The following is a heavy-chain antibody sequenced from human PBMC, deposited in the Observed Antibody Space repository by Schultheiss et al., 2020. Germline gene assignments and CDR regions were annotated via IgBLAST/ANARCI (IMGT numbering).Heavy chain of an antibody. CDR2: ISYDGSNK. Sequence: GGSLRLSCEASGFTFSDYGMTWVRQAPGKGLEWVAVISYDGSNKYYADSVKGRFTISRDNSKNTLYLQRNSLKTEDTAVYYCEFSGSGGHNQYYFDYWGQGTLVTVSA. CDR1: GFTFSDYG. CDR3: EFSGSGGHNQYYFDY. J-gene: IGHJ4*02. V-gene: IGHV3-33*05. D-gene: IGHD3-10*01.